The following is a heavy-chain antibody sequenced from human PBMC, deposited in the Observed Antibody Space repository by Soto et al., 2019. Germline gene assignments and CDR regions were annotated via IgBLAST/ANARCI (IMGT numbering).Heavy chain of an antibody. CDR1: GFTFRSYW. D-gene: IGHD3-16*01. V-gene: IGHV3-74*01. Sequence: PGGSLRLSCAASGFTFRSYWMHWVRQAPGKGLVWVSRINNDGSSTSYADSVKGRFTISRDNAKNTLYLQMNSLRAEDTAVYYSARGKASGGSDRHYHLAVWGKETTVTISS. CDR2: INNDGSST. CDR3: ARGKASGGSDRHYHLAV. J-gene: IGHJ6*03.